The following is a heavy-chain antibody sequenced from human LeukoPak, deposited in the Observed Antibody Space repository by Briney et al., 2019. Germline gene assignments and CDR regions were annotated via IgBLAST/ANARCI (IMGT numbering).Heavy chain of an antibody. D-gene: IGHD1-26*01. Sequence: SETLSLTCAVYGGSFSGYYWSWIRQPPGKGLEWIGEIYHSGSTNYNPSLKSRVTISVDTSKNQFSLKLSSVTAADTAVYYCAAGPRYSGPHNFDYWGQGTLVTVSS. CDR1: GGSFSGYY. V-gene: IGHV4-34*01. CDR2: IYHSGST. CDR3: AAGPRYSGPHNFDY. J-gene: IGHJ4*02.